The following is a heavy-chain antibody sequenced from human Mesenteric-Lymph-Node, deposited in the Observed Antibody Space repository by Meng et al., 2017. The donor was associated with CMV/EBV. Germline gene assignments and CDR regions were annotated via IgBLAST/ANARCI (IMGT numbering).Heavy chain of an antibody. V-gene: IGHV2-5*02. CDR2: IYWDDDK. D-gene: IGHD3-10*01. J-gene: IGHJ4*02. CDR1: GFSLSTSGVG. Sequence: GFSLSTSGVGVGWIRQPPGKALEWLALIYWDDDKRYSPSLKSRLTITKDTSKSQVVLTMTNMDPVDTATYYCAHRPPFGYDLHYFDYWGQGTLVTVSS. CDR3: AHRPPFGYDLHYFDY.